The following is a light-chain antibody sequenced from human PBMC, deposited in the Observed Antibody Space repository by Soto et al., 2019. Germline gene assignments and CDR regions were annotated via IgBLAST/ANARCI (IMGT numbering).Light chain of an antibody. Sequence: QSVLTQPPSASGTPGQTVTISCSGGTSKIGSNTINWYQHLPGMAPKLLIYSNNQRPSGVPDRFSGSKSGTSASLAISRFQSEDEADFYCRAWDDTLNGWVFGGGTKLTVL. V-gene: IGLV1-44*01. CDR1: TSKIGSNT. CDR2: SNN. CDR3: RAWDDTLNGWV. J-gene: IGLJ3*02.